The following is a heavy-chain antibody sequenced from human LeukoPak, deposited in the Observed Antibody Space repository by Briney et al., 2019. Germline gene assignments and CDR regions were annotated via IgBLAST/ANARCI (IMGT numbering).Heavy chain of an antibody. V-gene: IGHV3-21*04. CDR1: GFTFSSYS. J-gene: IGHJ4*02. D-gene: IGHD2-21*02. Sequence: GGSLRLSCAASGFTFSSYSMNWVRQAPGKGLEWVSSISSSSSYIYYADSVKGRFTISRDNAKNTLYLQMNSLRAEDTAVYYCAKVFKGGDCYYDYWGQGTLVTVSS. CDR2: ISSSSSYI. CDR3: AKVFKGGDCYYDY.